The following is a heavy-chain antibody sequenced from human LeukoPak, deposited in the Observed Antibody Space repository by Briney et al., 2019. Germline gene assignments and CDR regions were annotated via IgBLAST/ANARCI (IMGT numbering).Heavy chain of an antibody. CDR3: AKSVRGVTKYFDY. Sequence: GGSLRLSCAASGFTFSSYGMHWVRQAPGKGLEWVAVISYDGSNKYYADSVKGRFTISRDNSKNTLYLQMNSLRAEDTAVYYCAKSVRGVTKYFDYWGQGTLVTVSS. CDR2: ISYDGSNK. V-gene: IGHV3-30*18. D-gene: IGHD3-10*01. CDR1: GFTFSSYG. J-gene: IGHJ4*02.